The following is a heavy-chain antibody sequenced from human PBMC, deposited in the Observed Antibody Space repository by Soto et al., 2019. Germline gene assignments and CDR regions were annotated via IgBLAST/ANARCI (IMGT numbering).Heavy chain of an antibody. Sequence: PSETLSLTGTVLGGSISSYYWSWIRQPPGKGLEWIGYIYYSGSTNYNPSLKSRVTISVDTSKNQFSLKLSSVTAADTAVYYCAGSSETNYGMDVWGQGTTVTVSS. D-gene: IGHD6-6*01. CDR2: IYYSGST. CDR3: AGSSETNYGMDV. J-gene: IGHJ6*02. CDR1: GGSISSYY. V-gene: IGHV4-59*01.